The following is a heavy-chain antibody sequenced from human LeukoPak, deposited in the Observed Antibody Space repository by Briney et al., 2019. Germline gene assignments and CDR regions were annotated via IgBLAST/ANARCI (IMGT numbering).Heavy chain of an antibody. D-gene: IGHD3-22*01. CDR1: GFTFSSYA. CDR3: AKDVKAYYYDGDYFDY. CDR2: ISGSGGST. V-gene: IGHV3-23*01. J-gene: IGHJ4*02. Sequence: HPGGSLRLSCAASGFTFSSYAMSWVRQAPGKGLEWVSAISGSGGSTYYADSVKGRFTISRDNYKNTLYLQMNSLRAEDTAVYYCAKDVKAYYYDGDYFDYWGQGTLVTVSS.